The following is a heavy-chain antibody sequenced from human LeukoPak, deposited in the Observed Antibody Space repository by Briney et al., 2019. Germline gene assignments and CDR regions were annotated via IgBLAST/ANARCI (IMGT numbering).Heavy chain of an antibody. J-gene: IGHJ4*02. D-gene: IGHD6-19*01. CDR1: GFTISSNY. CDR2: IYSGGST. CDR3: ARERNLEIAVAGTIFNY. V-gene: IGHV3-66*01. Sequence: GGSLRLSCAASGFTISSNYMSWVRQAPGKGLEWVSVIYSGGSTYYADSVKGRLTISRDNSKNTLYLQMKSLRAEDTAVYYCARERNLEIAVAGTIFNYWGQGAPVTVSS.